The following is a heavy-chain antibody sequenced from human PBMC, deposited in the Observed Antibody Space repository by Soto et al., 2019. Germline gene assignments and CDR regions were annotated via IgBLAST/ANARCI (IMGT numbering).Heavy chain of an antibody. CDR3: ANSGGGSGDYYYGMDV. D-gene: IGHD3-16*01. V-gene: IGHV4-59*01. J-gene: IGHJ6*02. CDR1: GGSISSYY. CDR2: IYYSGST. Sequence: ETLSLTCTVSGGSISSYYWSWIRQPPGKGLEWIGYIYYSGSTNYNPSLKSRVTISVDTSKNQFSLKLSSVTAADTAVYYCANSGGGSGDYYYGMDVWGQGTTVTAP.